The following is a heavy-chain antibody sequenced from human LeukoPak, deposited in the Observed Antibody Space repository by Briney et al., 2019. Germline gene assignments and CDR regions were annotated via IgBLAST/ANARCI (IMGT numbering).Heavy chain of an antibody. CDR2: IYYSGST. D-gene: IGHD3-10*01. Sequence: PSETLSLTCTVSGGSISSSSYYWGWIRQPPGKGLEWIGSIYYSGSTYYNPSLKSRVTISVDTSKNQFSLKLSSVTAADTAVYYCARDNAVYGSGSYYPTGMDVWGKGTTVTVSS. J-gene: IGHJ6*03. V-gene: IGHV4-39*07. CDR3: ARDNAVYGSGSYYPTGMDV. CDR1: GGSISSSSYY.